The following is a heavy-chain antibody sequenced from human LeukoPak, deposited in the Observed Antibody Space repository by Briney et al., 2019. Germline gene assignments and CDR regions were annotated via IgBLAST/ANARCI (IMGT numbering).Heavy chain of an antibody. J-gene: IGHJ4*02. V-gene: IGHV1-69*13. CDR2: IIPIFGTA. D-gene: IGHD1-26*01. Sequence: SVKVSCKASGGTFSSYAISWVRQAPGQGLEWMGGIIPIFGTANYAQKFQGRVTITADESTSTAYMELSSLRSEDTAVYYRARGGSFKSPLFDYWGQGTLVTVSS. CDR3: ARGGSFKSPLFDY. CDR1: GGTFSSYA.